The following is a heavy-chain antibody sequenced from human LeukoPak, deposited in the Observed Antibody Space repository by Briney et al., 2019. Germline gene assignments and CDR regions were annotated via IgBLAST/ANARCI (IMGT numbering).Heavy chain of an antibody. J-gene: IGHJ4*02. CDR3: ASIPPGGSYEAY. D-gene: IGHD1-26*01. Sequence: GASVKVSCKASGGTFSSYAISWVRQAPGQGLEWMGGIIPIFGTANYAQEFQGRVTITADESTSTAYMELSSLRSEDTAVYYCASIPPGGSYEAYWGQGTLVTVSS. V-gene: IGHV1-69*13. CDR2: IIPIFGTA. CDR1: GGTFSSYA.